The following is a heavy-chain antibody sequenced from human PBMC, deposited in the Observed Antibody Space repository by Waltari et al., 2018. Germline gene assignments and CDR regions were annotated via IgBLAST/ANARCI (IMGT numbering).Heavy chain of an antibody. CDR1: GYTFTSYY. CDR3: ARDHRDVVGDAFDI. V-gene: IGHV1-18*04. D-gene: IGHD5-12*01. J-gene: IGHJ3*02. CDR2: SSADNGNT. Sequence: QVQLVQSGAEVKKPGASVKVSCKASGYTFTSYYMHWVRQAPGQGLEWMGWSSADNGNTNYAQKLQGRVTMTTDTSTSTAYMELRSLRSDDTAVYYCARDHRDVVGDAFDIWGQGTMVTVSS.